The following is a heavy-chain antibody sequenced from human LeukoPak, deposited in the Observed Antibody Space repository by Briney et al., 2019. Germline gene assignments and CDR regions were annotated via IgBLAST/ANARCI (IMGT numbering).Heavy chain of an antibody. CDR2: FRSKAYGGTT. Sequence: PGGSLRLSCTASGFTFGDYAMSWFRQAPGKGLEWVGFFRSKAYGGTTQYAASVKGRFTISRDDSKSIAYLQMNSLKPEDTAVYYCTRDSRIAAVYYFDHWGQGTLVTVSS. CDR1: GFTFGDYA. V-gene: IGHV3-49*03. D-gene: IGHD6-13*01. CDR3: TRDSRIAAVYYFDH. J-gene: IGHJ4*02.